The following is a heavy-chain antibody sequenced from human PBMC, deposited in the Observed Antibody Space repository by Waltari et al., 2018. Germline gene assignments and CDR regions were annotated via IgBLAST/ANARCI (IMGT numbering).Heavy chain of an antibody. V-gene: IGHV4-61*08. J-gene: IGHJ4*02. CDR2: IYYTGTA. CDR3: ASLRIVAAPYHYFDY. Sequence: QVQLQESGPGLVKPSETLSLTCSVSGASVRNGDYYWTWIRQPPGKGLEGIGYIYYTGTAYYNPSLKSRVTISVDTSKNQFSLKLSSVTTADTAVYYCASLRIVAAPYHYFDYWGQGTRVSVSS. D-gene: IGHD1-26*01. CDR1: GASVRNGDYY.